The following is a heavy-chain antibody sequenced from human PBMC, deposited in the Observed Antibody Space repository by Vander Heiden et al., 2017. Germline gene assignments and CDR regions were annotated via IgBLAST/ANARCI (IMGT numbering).Heavy chain of an antibody. V-gene: IGHV4-31*03. CDR3: ARERDGDCSSTRCGDYGMDV. J-gene: IGHJ6*04. Sequence: QLQLPESGPGLVKHSQTLSLTCTVYGGSISCGGSYCGWIRQHPGKGLEWIGYIYYSGCTYYNPSLKSRVTISVDTSKNQCSLKLRSVSAADTAVYYCARERDGDCSSTRCGDYGMDVWGKGTTVPVAS. D-gene: IGHD2-2*01. CDR2: IYYSGCT. CDR1: GGSISCGGSY.